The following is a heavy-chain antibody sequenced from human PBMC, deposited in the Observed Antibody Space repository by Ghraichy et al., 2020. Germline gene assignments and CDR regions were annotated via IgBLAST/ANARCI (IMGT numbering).Heavy chain of an antibody. V-gene: IGHV3-74*01. CDR2: INSDGSST. CDR1: GFTFSSYW. Sequence: GESLNISCAASGFTFSSYWMHWVRQAPGKGLVWVSRINSDGSSTSYADSVKGRFTISRDNAKNTLYLQMNSLRAEDTAVYYCARDYGDYPPDVWGKGTTVTVSS. CDR3: ARDYGDYPPDV. D-gene: IGHD4-17*01. J-gene: IGHJ6*04.